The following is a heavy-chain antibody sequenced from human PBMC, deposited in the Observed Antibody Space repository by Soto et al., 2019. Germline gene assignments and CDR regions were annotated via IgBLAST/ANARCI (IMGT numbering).Heavy chain of an antibody. D-gene: IGHD7-27*01. CDR3: TRGPRNWGFDY. CDR2: MNPNSGNT. J-gene: IGHJ4*02. Sequence: QVQLVQSGAEVKKPGASVKVPCKPSGYTFTTYDINWVRQATGQGFEWMGWMNPNSGNTGYAQRFQGRVTMTSNTYMSTAYMELNSLTSEDTAVYYCTRGPRNWGFDYWGQGTLVTVSS. V-gene: IGHV1-8*01. CDR1: GYTFTTYD.